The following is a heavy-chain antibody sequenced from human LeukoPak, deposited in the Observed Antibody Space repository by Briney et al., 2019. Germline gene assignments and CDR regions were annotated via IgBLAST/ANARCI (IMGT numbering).Heavy chain of an antibody. Sequence: GGSLRLSCAASGFTFSDYSMNWVRQAPGKGLEWVSSISSGSDYMYYADSVKGRFTISRDNSKNTLYLQMNSLRAEDTAIYYCAKDARSFGGTYFDYWGQGIQVTVSS. CDR1: GFTFSDYS. V-gene: IGHV3-21*04. CDR3: AKDARSFGGTYFDY. CDR2: ISSGSDYM. J-gene: IGHJ4*02. D-gene: IGHD4-23*01.